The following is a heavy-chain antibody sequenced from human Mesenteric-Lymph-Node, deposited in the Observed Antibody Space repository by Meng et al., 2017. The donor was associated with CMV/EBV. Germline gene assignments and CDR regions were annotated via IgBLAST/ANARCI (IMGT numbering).Heavy chain of an antibody. V-gene: IGHV1-8*02. CDR1: GYTFTSYD. CDR2: MNPNSGNT. CDR3: ARDDYNSGTYIDL. D-gene: IGHD3-10*01. J-gene: IGHJ4*02. Sequence: ASVKVSCKASGYTFTSYDINWVRQATGQGLEWMGWMNPNSGNTGYAQKFQGRVSVTRERSINTAYMELSRLTSDDTAVYYCARDDYNSGTYIDLWGQGTLVTVSS.